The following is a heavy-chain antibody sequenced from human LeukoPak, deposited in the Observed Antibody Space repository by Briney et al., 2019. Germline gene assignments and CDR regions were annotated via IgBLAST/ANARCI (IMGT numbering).Heavy chain of an antibody. D-gene: IGHD6-13*01. CDR2: INPNSGGT. V-gene: IGHV1-2*02. Sequence: GASVKVSCKASGYTFTGYYMHWVRQAPGQGLEWMGWINPNSGGTNYAQKFQGRVTMTRDTSISTAYMELSRLRSDGTAVYYCARVYRPRIAAVHWDYGMDVWGQGTTVTVSS. J-gene: IGHJ6*02. CDR3: ARVYRPRIAAVHWDYGMDV. CDR1: GYTFTGYY.